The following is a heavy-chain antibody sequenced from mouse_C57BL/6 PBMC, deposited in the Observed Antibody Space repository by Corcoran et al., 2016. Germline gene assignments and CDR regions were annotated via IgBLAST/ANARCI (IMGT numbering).Heavy chain of an antibody. J-gene: IGHJ1*03. CDR2: INPNNGGT. CDR1: GYTFTDYC. CDR3: ASLITAVVATRYFDV. D-gene: IGHD1-1*01. Sequence: EVQLQQSGPELVKPGASVKISCKASGYTFTDYCMNWVKQSPGKGLEGIGDINPNNGGTSYNQKFKGKATLTVDKSSSTAYMELRSLTSEDSAVYYWASLITAVVATRYFDVWGTGTTVTVSS. V-gene: IGHV1-26*01.